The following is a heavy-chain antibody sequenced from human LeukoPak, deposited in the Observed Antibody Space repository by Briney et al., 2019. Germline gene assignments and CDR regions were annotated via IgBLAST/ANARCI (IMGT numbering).Heavy chain of an antibody. V-gene: IGHV3-21*01. CDR1: GVTFSTSA. Sequence: GRPLRLSCAAAGVTFSTSAMNWVRQVPGKGPEWVSSINSYSSHTYYAASVRGRFTVSRDNARNSVFLQMNSLTAEDTAVYYCARDPERYLRTGKFDYWGQGTLVTVSS. J-gene: IGHJ4*02. CDR2: INSYSSHT. D-gene: IGHD5/OR15-5a*01. CDR3: ARDPERYLRTGKFDY.